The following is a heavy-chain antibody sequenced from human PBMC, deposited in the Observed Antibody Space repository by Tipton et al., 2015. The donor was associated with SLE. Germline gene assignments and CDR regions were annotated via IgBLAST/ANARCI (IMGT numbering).Heavy chain of an antibody. J-gene: IGHJ4*02. Sequence: SLRLSCAASGFTFSSYSMNWVRQAPGKGLEWVSSISSSSSYIYYADSVKGRFTISRDNAKNSLYLQMNSLRAEDTAVYYCARDRGLIDFWSGYIIDYWGQGTLVTVSS. CDR3: ARDRGLIDFWSGYIIDY. D-gene: IGHD3-3*01. V-gene: IGHV3-21*03. CDR2: ISSSSSYI. CDR1: GFTFSSYS.